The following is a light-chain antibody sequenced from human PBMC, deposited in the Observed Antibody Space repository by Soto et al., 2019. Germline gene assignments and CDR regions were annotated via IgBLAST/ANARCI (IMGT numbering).Light chain of an antibody. V-gene: IGKV3-11*01. CDR1: QSFRGL. CDR2: DAY. CDR3: QQRHMWPIT. Sequence: EVVLTHSPVTLSLSPGERATLSCRASQSFRGLLAWYQHKPGQARRLLIYDAYNRATGIPPRFSGSGSGTDFTLTISSLEPEDSAVYYCQQRHMWPITFGQGARLEV. J-gene: IGKJ5*01.